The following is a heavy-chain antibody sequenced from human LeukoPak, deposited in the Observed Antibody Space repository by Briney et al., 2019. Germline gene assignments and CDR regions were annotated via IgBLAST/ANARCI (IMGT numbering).Heavy chain of an antibody. J-gene: IGHJ6*03. CDR2: INPRGGST. V-gene: IGHV1-46*01. D-gene: IGHD3-10*01. Sequence: ASVKVSCKASGYIFTTYYMHWLRQAPGQGPEWMGIINPRGGSTDYAQKFQGRVTMTRGTSISTAYMELSRLRSDDTAVYYCAREAYDSGSFRTDYYYMDVWGKGTTVTISS. CDR3: AREAYDSGSFRTDYYYMDV. CDR1: GYIFTTYY.